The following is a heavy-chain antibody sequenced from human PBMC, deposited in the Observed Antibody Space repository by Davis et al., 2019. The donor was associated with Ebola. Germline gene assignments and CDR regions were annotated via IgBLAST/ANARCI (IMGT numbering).Heavy chain of an antibody. J-gene: IGHJ4*02. CDR3: ATHRYGSGAFDY. CDR2: FDPEDGET. CDR1: GYTLTELS. V-gene: IGHV1-24*01. Sequence: ASVKVSCKVSGYTLTELSMHWVRQAPGKGLEWMGGFDPEDGETIYAQKFQGRVTMTEDTSTDTAYMELSSLRSEDTAVYYCATHRYGSGAFDYWGQGTLVTVSS. D-gene: IGHD3-10*01.